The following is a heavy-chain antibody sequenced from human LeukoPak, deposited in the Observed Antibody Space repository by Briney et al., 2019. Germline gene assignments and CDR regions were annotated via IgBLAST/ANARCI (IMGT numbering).Heavy chain of an antibody. V-gene: IGHV3-30*04. CDR1: GFTFSSYA. CDR3: ARDGYYYGSGSKYNWFDL. Sequence: GGSPRLSCAASGFTFSSYAMHWVRQAPGKGLEWVAVISYDGSNKYYADSVKGRFTISRDNSKNTLYLQMNSLRAEDTAVYYCARDGYYYGSGSKYNWFDLWGQGTLVTVSS. J-gene: IGHJ5*02. D-gene: IGHD3-10*01. CDR2: ISYDGSNK.